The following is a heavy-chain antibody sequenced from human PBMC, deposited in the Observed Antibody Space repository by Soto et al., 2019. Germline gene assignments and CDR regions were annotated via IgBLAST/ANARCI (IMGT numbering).Heavy chain of an antibody. J-gene: IGHJ6*02. CDR3: ACIFSGGYGYGFYYYGMDV. D-gene: IGHD5-18*01. V-gene: IGHV4-59*08. Sequence: SETLSLTCTVSGGSISSYYWSWIRQPPGKGLEWIGYIYYSGSTNCNPSLKSRVTISVDKSKNQFSLKLNSVTAADTAVYYCACIFSGGYGYGFYYYGMDVWGQGTTVTVSS. CDR2: IYYSGST. CDR1: GGSISSYY.